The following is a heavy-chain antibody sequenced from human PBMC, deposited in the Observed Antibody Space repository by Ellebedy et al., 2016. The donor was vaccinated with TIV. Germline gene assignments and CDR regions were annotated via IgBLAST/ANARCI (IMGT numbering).Heavy chain of an antibody. CDR3: TSEMAGFDY. CDR1: GFTFSSYS. J-gene: IGHJ4*02. CDR2: IRSKAYGGTA. D-gene: IGHD5-24*01. Sequence: GESLKISCAASGFTFSSYSMNWVRQAPGKGLEWVGFIRSKAYGGTAEYAASVKGRFTISRDDSKSIAYLQMNSLKTEDTAVYYCTSEMAGFDYWGQGTLVTVSS. V-gene: IGHV3-49*04.